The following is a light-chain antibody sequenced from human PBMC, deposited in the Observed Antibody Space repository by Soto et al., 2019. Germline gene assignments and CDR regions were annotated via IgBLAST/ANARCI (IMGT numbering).Light chain of an antibody. V-gene: IGLV2-14*01. Sequence: QSALTQPASVSGSPGQSITISCTGTSSDVGGYNYVSWYQQHPGKAPKLMIYDVNNRPSGVSNRFSGSKSGNTASLTISGLQAEDEADYYCSSYTSSSTTSYVFGTGTKSPS. CDR3: SSYTSSSTTSYV. CDR1: SSDVGGYNY. J-gene: IGLJ1*01. CDR2: DVN.